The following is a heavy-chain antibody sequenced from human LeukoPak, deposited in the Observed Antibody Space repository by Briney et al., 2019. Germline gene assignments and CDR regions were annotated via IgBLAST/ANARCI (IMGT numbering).Heavy chain of an antibody. CDR3: AKDFTSNSLNWFDP. CDR2: ISGSGRST. Sequence: GGSLRLSCAASGFTFSGYAMSWVRQAPGKGLEWVSGISGSGRSTYYADSVKGRFTILRDNSKNTLYLQINSLRAEDTALYYCAKDFTSNSLNWFDPWGQGTLVTVSS. D-gene: IGHD3-16*01. V-gene: IGHV3-23*01. J-gene: IGHJ5*02. CDR1: GFTFSGYA.